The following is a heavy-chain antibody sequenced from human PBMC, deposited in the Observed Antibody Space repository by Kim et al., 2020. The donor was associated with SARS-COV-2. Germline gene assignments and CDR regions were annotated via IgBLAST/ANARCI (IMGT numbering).Heavy chain of an antibody. J-gene: IGHJ4*02. V-gene: IGHV4-59*01. Sequence: SETLSLTCAVSGAAIDDYYWSWIRQAPGKGLEWIGYIHHNGNSNSNPSLESRVTISLDTSRNQFSLKLTYVTAADSAVYFCARKRADSSGFIDSWGQGTPVIASS. CDR2: IHHNGNS. CDR1: GAAIDDYY. D-gene: IGHD3-22*01. CDR3: ARKRADSSGFIDS.